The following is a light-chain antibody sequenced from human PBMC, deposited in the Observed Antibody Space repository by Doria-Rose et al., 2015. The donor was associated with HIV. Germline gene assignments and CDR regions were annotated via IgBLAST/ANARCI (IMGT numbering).Light chain of an antibody. V-gene: IGKV3-20*01. CDR1: QSVSANY. CDR3: HQYASSRT. Sequence: TQSPGTLSLSPGERATLSCRASQSVSANYLAWYQQRPGQSPRLLIYGASSRATDIPDRFSGSGSGTDLTLTISRLEPKDFAVYYCHQYASSRTFGQGTKVEIK. J-gene: IGKJ1*01. CDR2: GAS.